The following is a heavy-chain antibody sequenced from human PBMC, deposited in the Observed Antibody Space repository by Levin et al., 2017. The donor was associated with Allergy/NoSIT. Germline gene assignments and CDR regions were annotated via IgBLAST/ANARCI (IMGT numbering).Heavy chain of an antibody. CDR3: ARGVTRSTVTPSGY. Sequence: LSLTCAASGFTFSSSWMHWVRQAPGKGLVWVSRINSDGSSTSYADSVKGRFTISRDNAKNTLYLQMNSLRAEDTAVYYCARGVTRSTVTPSGYWGQGTLVTVSS. V-gene: IGHV3-74*01. CDR1: GFTFSSSW. CDR2: INSDGSST. J-gene: IGHJ4*02. D-gene: IGHD4-17*01.